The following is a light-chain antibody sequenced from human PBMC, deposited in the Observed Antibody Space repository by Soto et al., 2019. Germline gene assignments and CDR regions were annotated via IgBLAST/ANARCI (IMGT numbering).Light chain of an antibody. V-gene: IGKV3-20*02. CDR3: QQSDSTPQT. CDR1: QSVSSYY. Sequence: ETVLTQSPATLSLSPGERATLSCRASQSVSSYYLAWYQQKPGQAPRLLIYGASSMDSGIPARFSGSGSGTDFTLTISSLQPEDFATYYCQQSDSTPQTFGQGTKVDIK. J-gene: IGKJ1*01. CDR2: GAS.